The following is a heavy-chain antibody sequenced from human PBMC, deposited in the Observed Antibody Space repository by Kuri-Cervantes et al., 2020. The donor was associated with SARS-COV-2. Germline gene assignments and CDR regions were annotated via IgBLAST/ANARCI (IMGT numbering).Heavy chain of an antibody. Sequence: GESLKIYCAASGFTFSSYSMNWVRQAPAKGLEWFSSISSSSSYIYYADSVKGRFTISRHNAKNLLYLQMNNLRAEDTAVYYCAGGGCSSTSCLPFDYWGQGTLVTVSS. CDR1: GFTFSSYS. D-gene: IGHD2-2*01. J-gene: IGHJ4*02. V-gene: IGHV3-21*01. CDR3: AGGGCSSTSCLPFDY. CDR2: ISSSSSYI.